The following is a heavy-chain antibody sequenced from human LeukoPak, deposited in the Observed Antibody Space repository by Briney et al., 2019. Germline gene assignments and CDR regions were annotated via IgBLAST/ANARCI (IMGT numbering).Heavy chain of an antibody. CDR3: ARDPFRGSYGALYYFDY. Sequence: GGSLRLSCAASGFTFSSYAMHWVRQAPGKGLEWVAVISYDGSNKYYADSVKGRFTISRDNSKNTLYLQMNSLRAEDTAVYYCARDPFRGSYGALYYFDYWGQGTLVTVSS. V-gene: IGHV3-30-3*01. J-gene: IGHJ4*02. CDR2: ISYDGSNK. CDR1: GFTFSSYA. D-gene: IGHD1-26*01.